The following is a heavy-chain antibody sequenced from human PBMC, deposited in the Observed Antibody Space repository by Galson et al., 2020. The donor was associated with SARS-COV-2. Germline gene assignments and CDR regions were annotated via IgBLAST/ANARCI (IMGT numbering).Heavy chain of an antibody. Sequence: ASVKVSCKASGYTFTDYYIHWVRQAPGQGLEWMGWINPKSGGTNYAQKFEGRVTMTRDTSITTAYMELSRLRADDTAVYYCARLRYYDVLTGYIVDVWGQGTIVTVS. J-gene: IGHJ6*02. CDR1: GYTFTDYY. CDR2: INPKSGGT. CDR3: ARLRYYDVLTGYIVDV. V-gene: IGHV1-2*02. D-gene: IGHD3-9*01.